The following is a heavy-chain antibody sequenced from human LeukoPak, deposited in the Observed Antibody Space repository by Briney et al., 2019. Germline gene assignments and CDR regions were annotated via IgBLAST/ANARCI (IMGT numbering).Heavy chain of an antibody. V-gene: IGHV3-15*01. CDR3: TTDYYGSGSYPDAFDI. Sequence: GESLKISCAASGFTFSNAWMSWVRQAPGKGLEWVGRIKSKTDGGTTDYAAPVKGRFTISRDDSKNTLYLQMNSLKTEDTAVYYCTTDYYGSGSYPDAFDIWGRGTMVTVSS. D-gene: IGHD3-10*01. J-gene: IGHJ3*02. CDR2: IKSKTDGGTT. CDR1: GFTFSNAW.